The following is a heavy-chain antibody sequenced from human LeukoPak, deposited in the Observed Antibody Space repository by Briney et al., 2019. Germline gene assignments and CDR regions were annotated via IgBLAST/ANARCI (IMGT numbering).Heavy chain of an antibody. J-gene: IGHJ5*02. V-gene: IGHV4-59*08. CDR1: GGSISSYY. CDR2: IDYSGST. D-gene: IGHD2-15*01. CDR3: ARLVHCSGGSCYSAGGRDWFDP. Sequence: SETLSLTCTVSGGSISSYYWNWIRQPPGKGLEWIGYIDYSGSTNYNPSLKSRVTISVDTAKNQFSLKLSSVTAADTAVYYCARLVHCSGGSCYSAGGRDWFDPWGQGTLVTVSS.